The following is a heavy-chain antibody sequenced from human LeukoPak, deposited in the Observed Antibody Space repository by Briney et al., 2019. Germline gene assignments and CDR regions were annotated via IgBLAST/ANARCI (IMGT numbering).Heavy chain of an antibody. CDR3: ARAIGYCSGGSCYHTPSNAFDI. CDR1: GFTFSSYW. CDR2: ISSSSSTI. J-gene: IGHJ3*02. V-gene: IGHV3-48*04. D-gene: IGHD2-15*01. Sequence: GGSLRLSCAASGFTFSSYWMSWVRQAPGKGLEWVSYISSSSSTIYYADSVKGRFTISRDNAKNSLYLQMNSLRAEDTAVYYCARAIGYCSGGSCYHTPSNAFDIWGQGTMVTVSS.